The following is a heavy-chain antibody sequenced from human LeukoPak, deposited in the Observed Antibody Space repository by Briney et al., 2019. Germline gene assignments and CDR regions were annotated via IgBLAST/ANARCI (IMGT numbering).Heavy chain of an antibody. D-gene: IGHD6-13*01. V-gene: IGHV3-7*01. J-gene: IGHJ6*02. CDR3: ARYDSSSWAYYYNDGLDV. Sequence: PGASLRFSCAASAFAARRYWMSWVRQAPGKGLEWVANIKQDGTDTNYMDSVKGRFVISRDNAKNSLYLQMNSLRAEDTAVYYCARYDSSSWAYYYNDGLDVWGLGATVTVSS. CDR2: IKQDGTDT. CDR1: AFAARRYW.